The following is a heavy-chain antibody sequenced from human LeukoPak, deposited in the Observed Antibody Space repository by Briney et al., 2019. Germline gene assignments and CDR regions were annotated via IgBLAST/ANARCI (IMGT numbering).Heavy chain of an antibody. D-gene: IGHD2-15*01. CDR2: INTNTGNP. J-gene: IGHJ4*02. Sequence: ASVKVSCRASGYTFTTYAMNWVRQAPGQGLEWMGWINTNTGNPTYAQGFTGRFVFSLDTSVTTAYLQISSLKAEDTAVYYCARGAGGYCSSGSCYFDYWGQGTLVTVS. CDR3: ARGAGGYCSSGSCYFDY. CDR1: GYTFTTYA. V-gene: IGHV7-4-1*02.